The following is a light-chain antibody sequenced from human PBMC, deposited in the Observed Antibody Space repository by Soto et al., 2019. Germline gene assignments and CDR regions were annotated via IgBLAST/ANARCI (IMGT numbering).Light chain of an antibody. V-gene: IGLV1-40*01. CDR1: GSDIGAGYD. Sequence: QSVLTQPPLVSGAPGETVTISCIGSGSDIGAGYDVHWFQQFPGTAPKLLIYGNINRPSGVPDRFSGSKSGTSASLAITGLQAGDEADYYCQSYGSSRGVFGGGTKVTVL. CDR3: QSYGSSRGV. J-gene: IGLJ3*02. CDR2: GNI.